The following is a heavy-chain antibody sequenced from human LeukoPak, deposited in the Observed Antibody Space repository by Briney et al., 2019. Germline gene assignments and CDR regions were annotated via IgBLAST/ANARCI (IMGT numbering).Heavy chain of an antibody. CDR2: INPNSGGT. D-gene: IGHD6-13*01. Sequence: ASVKVSCKASGYTFTGYYMHWVRQAPGQGLEWMGWINPNSGGTNYAQKFQGWVTMTRDTSISTAYMELSRLRSDDTAVYYCARARTIQVSSSSSQPDAFDIWSQGTMVTVSS. V-gene: IGHV1-2*04. CDR3: ARARTIQVSSSSSQPDAFDI. J-gene: IGHJ3*02. CDR1: GYTFTGYY.